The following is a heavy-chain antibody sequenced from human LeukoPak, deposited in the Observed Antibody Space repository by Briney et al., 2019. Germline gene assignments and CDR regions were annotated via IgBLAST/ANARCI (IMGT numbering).Heavy chain of an antibody. Sequence: GGSLRLSCAASGFTFSSYAMSWVRQAPGKGLEWVSAISGSSGSTYYADSVKGRFTISRDNSKNTLYLQMNSLRAEDTAVYYCAKGQLVANWNDRRQGAFDIWGQGTMVTVSS. D-gene: IGHD1-1*01. CDR2: ISGSSGST. CDR3: AKGQLVANWNDRRQGAFDI. J-gene: IGHJ3*02. CDR1: GFTFSSYA. V-gene: IGHV3-23*01.